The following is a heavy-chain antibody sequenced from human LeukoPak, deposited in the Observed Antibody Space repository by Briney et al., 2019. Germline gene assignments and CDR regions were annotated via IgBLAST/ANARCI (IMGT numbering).Heavy chain of an antibody. CDR2: IKQDGSEK. D-gene: IGHD6-19*01. J-gene: IGHJ4*02. Sequence: GGSLRLSCAASGFTFSSYWMSWVRQEPGKGREWVANIKQDGSEKYYVDSVKGRFTISRDNAKNSLYLQMNSMRAEDTAVYSCARDGIAVADYWGQGTLVTVSS. CDR3: ARDGIAVADY. CDR1: GFTFSSYW. V-gene: IGHV3-7*01.